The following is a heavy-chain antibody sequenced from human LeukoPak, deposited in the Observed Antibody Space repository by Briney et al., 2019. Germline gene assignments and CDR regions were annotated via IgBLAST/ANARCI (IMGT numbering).Heavy chain of an antibody. D-gene: IGHD2-21*01. CDR2: IYTSGTT. J-gene: IGHJ5*02. V-gene: IGHV4-4*07. Sequence: PSETLSLTCSVSGGSISSYYWSWIRQPAGKGLEWIGHIYTSGTTNYNPSIRSRVTMSVDTSKNQFSLRLTSVTAADTAVYYCARVYYSSFDPWGQGTLVTVSS. CDR1: GGSISSYY. CDR3: ARVYYSSFDP.